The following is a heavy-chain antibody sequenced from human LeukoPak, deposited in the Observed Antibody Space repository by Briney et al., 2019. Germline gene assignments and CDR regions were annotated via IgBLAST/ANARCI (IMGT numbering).Heavy chain of an antibody. CDR2: ISFHGANE. CDR3: AKDLGSRDYYDSSFDGMDV. V-gene: IGHV3-30*18. J-gene: IGHJ6*02. CDR1: GFNFSAYG. Sequence: PGGSLRLSCTASGFNFSAYGMHWVRQAPGKGLDWVAVISFHGANEYYADSVKGRFTISRDNSNNTLYLQMNSVRAEDTAVYYCAKDLGSRDYYDSSFDGMDVWGQGTTVTVSS. D-gene: IGHD3-22*01.